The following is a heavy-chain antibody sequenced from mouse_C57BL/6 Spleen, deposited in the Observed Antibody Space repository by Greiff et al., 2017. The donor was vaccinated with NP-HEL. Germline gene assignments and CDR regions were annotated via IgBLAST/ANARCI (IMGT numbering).Heavy chain of an antibody. V-gene: IGHV1-15*01. CDR2: IDSETGGT. D-gene: IGHD1-1*01. J-gene: IGHJ2*01. CDR3: TRDYGSILDY. Sequence: LTPVHGLEWIGAIDSETGGTAYTQKFMGKAILTADKSSSTAYMELRSLTSEDSAVYYCTRDYGSILDYWGQGTTLTVSS.